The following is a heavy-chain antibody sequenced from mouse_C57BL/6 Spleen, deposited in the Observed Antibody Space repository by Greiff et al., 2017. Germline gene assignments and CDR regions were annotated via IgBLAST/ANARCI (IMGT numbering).Heavy chain of an antibody. D-gene: IGHD2-2*01. CDR1: GYTFTDYE. V-gene: IGHV1-15*01. CDR2: IDPETGGT. J-gene: IGHJ1*03. CDR3: TRVGLRWYFDV. Sequence: VQLQQSGAELVRPGASVTLSCKASGYTFTDYEMHWVKQTPVHGLEWIGAIDPETGGTAYNQKFKGKAILTADKSSSTAYMELRSLTSEDSAVYYCTRVGLRWYFDVWGTGTTVTVSS.